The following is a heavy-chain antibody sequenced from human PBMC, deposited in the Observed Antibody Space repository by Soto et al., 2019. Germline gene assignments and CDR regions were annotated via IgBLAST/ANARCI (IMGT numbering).Heavy chain of an antibody. D-gene: IGHD3-3*01. CDR3: ARNSAAYYDFGSGYSMRSYYYGMDV. J-gene: IGHJ6*02. V-gene: IGHV3-30-3*01. Sequence: QVQLVESGGGVVQPGRSLRLSCAASGFTFSSYAMHWVRQAPGKGLEWVAVISYDGSNKYYADSVKGRFTISRDNSKNTLYLQMNSLRAEDTAVYYCARNSAAYYDFGSGYSMRSYYYGMDVWGQGTTVIVSS. CDR2: ISYDGSNK. CDR1: GFTFSSYA.